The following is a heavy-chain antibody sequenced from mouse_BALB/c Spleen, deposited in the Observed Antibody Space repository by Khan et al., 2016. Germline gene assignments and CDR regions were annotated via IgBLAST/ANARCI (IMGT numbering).Heavy chain of an antibody. CDR2: IHYSGNT. CDR3: AGPYDTIDY. J-gene: IGHJ2*01. CDR1: GYYITSGYS. D-gene: IGHD2-3*01. V-gene: IGHV3-1*02. Sequence: EVQLQESGPDLVKPSQSLSLTCTVTGYYITSGYSRYLIRQSPGNILEWMSNIHYSGNTNYNPTLKSRISITRDTSKNQFFLQLNSVTTEDTASYSRAGPYDTIDYWGQGTTVTVSS.